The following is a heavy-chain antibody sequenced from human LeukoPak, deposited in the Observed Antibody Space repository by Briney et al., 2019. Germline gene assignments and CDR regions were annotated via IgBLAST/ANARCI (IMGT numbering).Heavy chain of an antibody. V-gene: IGHV3-11*01. Sequence: GGSLRLSCAASGFTFSDYAMSWIRQAPGKGLEWVSGISGSGGTVYYADSVKGRFTISRDNAKYSVNLQMNSLRAEDTALYYCARAAGSQVISGFHPWGEGTLVTVSS. J-gene: IGHJ5*02. CDR3: ARAAGSQVISGFHP. CDR2: ISGSGGTV. D-gene: IGHD3-10*01. CDR1: GFTFSDYA.